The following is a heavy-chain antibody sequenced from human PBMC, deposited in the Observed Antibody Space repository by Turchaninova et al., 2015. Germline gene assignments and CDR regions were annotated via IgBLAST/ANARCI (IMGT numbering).Heavy chain of an antibody. CDR3: ATLPYSSGWYYDY. CDR1: GFTVSSNY. Sequence: VESGGGLVQPGGSLRLSCAASGFTVSSNYMSWVRQAPGKGLDWVSVIYSGGSTYYADSGKGRFTIARDNSKNTLYLQMNSLRAEDTAVYYCATLPYSSGWYYDYWGQGTLVTVSS. CDR2: IYSGGST. J-gene: IGHJ4*02. V-gene: IGHV3-66*01. D-gene: IGHD6-19*01.